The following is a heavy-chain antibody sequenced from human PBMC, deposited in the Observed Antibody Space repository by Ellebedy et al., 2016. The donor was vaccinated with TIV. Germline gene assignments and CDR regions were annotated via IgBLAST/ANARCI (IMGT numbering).Heavy chain of an antibody. V-gene: IGHV1-8*02. CDR1: GYTFTGYY. J-gene: IGHJ6*03. CDR2: MDPKSGNT. D-gene: IGHD3-10*01. Sequence: ASVKVSXXASGYTFTGYYMHWVRQAPGQGLEWMGWMDPKSGNTAYAQKFQGRVSMTRDTSINTAYMELTRLTSEDTAVYYCARGGDDFYYYMDVWGTGTTVNVSS. CDR3: ARGGDDFYYYMDV.